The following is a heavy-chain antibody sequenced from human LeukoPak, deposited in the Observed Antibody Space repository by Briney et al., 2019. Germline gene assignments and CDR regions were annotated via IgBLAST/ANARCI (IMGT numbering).Heavy chain of an antibody. Sequence: SETLSLTCAVYGGSFSGYCWSWIRQPPGKGLEWIGEINHSGSTNYNPSLKSRVTISVDTSKNQFSLKLSSVTAADTAVYYCAGLGRYCSGGSCNYWGQGTLVTVSS. CDR3: AGLGRYCSGGSCNY. CDR2: INHSGST. CDR1: GGSFSGYC. D-gene: IGHD2-15*01. V-gene: IGHV4-34*01. J-gene: IGHJ4*02.